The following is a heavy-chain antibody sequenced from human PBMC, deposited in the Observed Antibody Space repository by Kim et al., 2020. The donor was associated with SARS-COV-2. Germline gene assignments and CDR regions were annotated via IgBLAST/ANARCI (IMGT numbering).Heavy chain of an antibody. CDR2: ISSSAINM. Sequence: GGSLRLSCAASGFTFGDYYMSWIRQAPGKGLEWVSYISSSAINMYYADSVKGRFTISRDNAKNSLYLQVNSLRAEDTAVYYFSRVHGNWNSFPSYYYYY. D-gene: IGHD1-7*01. CDR1: GFTFGDYY. CDR3: SRVHGNWNSFPSYYYYY. V-gene: IGHV3-11*01. J-gene: IGHJ6*01.